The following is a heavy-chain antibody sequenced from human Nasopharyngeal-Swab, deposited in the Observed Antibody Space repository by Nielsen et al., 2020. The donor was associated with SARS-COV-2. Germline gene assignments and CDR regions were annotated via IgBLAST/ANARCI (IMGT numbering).Heavy chain of an antibody. Sequence: ASVKVSCKASGYTFTGYYMHWVRQAPGQGLEWMGWINPNSGGTNYAQKFQGRVTMTRDTSISTAYMELSRLRSDDTAVYYCARDQMVVVPAAINYYYYGTDVWGQGTTVTVSS. V-gene: IGHV1-2*02. CDR2: INPNSGGT. J-gene: IGHJ6*02. CDR3: ARDQMVVVPAAINYYYYGTDV. CDR1: GYTFTGYY. D-gene: IGHD2-2*01.